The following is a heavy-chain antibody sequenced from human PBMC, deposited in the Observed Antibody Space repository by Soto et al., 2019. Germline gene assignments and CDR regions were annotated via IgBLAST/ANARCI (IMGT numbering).Heavy chain of an antibody. CDR2: VNPNNGDT. D-gene: IGHD3-10*01. CDR1: GYTFSNYD. CDR3: AKVSRRGSARDFDD. Sequence: QVQLVQSGAELKKPGASVKVSCKASGYTFSNYDMNWVRQATGQGPEWIGWVNPNNGDTGYAQKFQGRVTLTTDISTTTAYMELTSLRSEDTAIYYCAKVSRRGSARDFDDWGQGTLITVSS. V-gene: IGHV1-8*01. J-gene: IGHJ4*02.